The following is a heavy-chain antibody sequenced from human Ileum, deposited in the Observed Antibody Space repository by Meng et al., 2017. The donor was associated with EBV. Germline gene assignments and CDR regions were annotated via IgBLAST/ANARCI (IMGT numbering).Heavy chain of an antibody. V-gene: IGHV4-61*01. Sequence: QGQLQESGPGVVTPAEPLSLPCSVSGGSVSSDSYHWSWIRQSPGRGLEWIGHTYGSDINYSPSFQSRVTISIDTAKTQLFLKLTSVTAADTAMYYCAYYRVGRGGVGAWGQGTLVTVSS. CDR1: GGSVSSDSYH. CDR2: TYGSDI. J-gene: IGHJ4*02. CDR3: AYYRVGRGGVGA. D-gene: IGHD3-16*01.